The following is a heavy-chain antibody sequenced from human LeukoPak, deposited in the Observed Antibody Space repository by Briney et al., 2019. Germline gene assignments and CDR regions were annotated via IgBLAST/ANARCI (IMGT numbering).Heavy chain of an antibody. CDR1: GGSISSYY. CDR3: ARDSRWHAFDI. J-gene: IGHJ3*02. V-gene: IGHV4-59*01. CDR2: VYYSGT. Sequence: SETLSLTCNVSGGSISSYYWSWIRQPPGKGLEWIGYVYYSGTNYNPSLKSRVTISVDTSKNQFSVQLSSVTAADTAVYYCARDSRWHAFDIWGQGTMVTVSS.